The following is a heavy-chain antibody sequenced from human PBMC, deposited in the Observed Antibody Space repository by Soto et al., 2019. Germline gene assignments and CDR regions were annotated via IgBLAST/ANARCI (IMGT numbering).Heavy chain of an antibody. CDR1: GFTFSSYW. D-gene: IGHD3-22*01. CDR2: INSDGSST. V-gene: IGHV3-74*01. CDR3: ARDYATMIVVNNFDY. J-gene: IGHJ4*02. Sequence: EVQLVESGGGLVQPGGSLRLSCAASGFTFSSYWMHWVRQAPGKGLVWVSRINSDGSSTSYADSVKGRFTTSRDNAKNTLYLPMNSLTADDTSVYYCARDYATMIVVNNFDYWRQGTLVTFSS.